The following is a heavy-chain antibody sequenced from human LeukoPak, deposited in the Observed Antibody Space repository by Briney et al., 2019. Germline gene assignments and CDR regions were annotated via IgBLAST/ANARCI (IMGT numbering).Heavy chain of an antibody. CDR3: ARVIVGATHFDY. CDR1: GFTFSTYT. CDR2: TISSTGAL. Sequence: PGGSLRLSCAASGFTFSTYTMNWVRQSPGKGLEWVSTISSTGALHYADSVKGRFTISRDSAKNSLYLQMNSLRAEDTAVYYCARVIVGATHFDYWGQGTLVTVSS. V-gene: IGHV3-48*01. J-gene: IGHJ4*02. D-gene: IGHD1-26*01.